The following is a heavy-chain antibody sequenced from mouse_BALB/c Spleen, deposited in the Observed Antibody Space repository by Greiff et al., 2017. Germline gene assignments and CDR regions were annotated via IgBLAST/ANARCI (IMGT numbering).Heavy chain of an antibody. CDR3: TLFDY. Sequence: QVQLKQPGAELVRPGASVKLSCKASGYTFTSYWINWVKQRPGQGLEWIGNIYPSDSYTNYNQKFKDKATLTVDKSSSTAYMQLSSPTSEDSAVYYCTLFDYWGQGTTLTVSS. CDR1: GYTFTSYW. V-gene: IGHV1-69*02. J-gene: IGHJ2*01. CDR2: IYPSDSYT.